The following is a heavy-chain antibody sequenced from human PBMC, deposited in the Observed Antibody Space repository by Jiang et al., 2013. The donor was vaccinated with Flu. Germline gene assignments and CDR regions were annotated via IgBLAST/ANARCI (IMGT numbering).Heavy chain of an antibody. CDR2: IIPIFGTE. Sequence: GAEVKKPGSSVKLSCKASEDTFSSYGINWVRQAPGQGLEWMGGIIPIFGTEDYTEKFQGRVSITVDASTSTAYLELNSLRSEDTAVYYCARGVGGYSYGYVLYWGQGTLVTVSS. CDR3: ARGVGGYSYGYVLY. J-gene: IGHJ4*02. V-gene: IGHV1-69*01. D-gene: IGHD5-18*01. CDR1: EDTFSSYG.